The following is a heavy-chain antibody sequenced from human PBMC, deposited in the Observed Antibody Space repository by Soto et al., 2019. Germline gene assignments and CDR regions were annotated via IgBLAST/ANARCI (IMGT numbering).Heavy chain of an antibody. V-gene: IGHV3-23*01. Sequence: GGSLRISCAASGFTFSSYAMSWVRQAPGKGLEWVSAISGSGGSTYHADSVKGRFTISRDNSKNTLYLQMNSLRAEDTAVYYCAKDQGTIVVVVAATEPFDYWGQGTLVTVSS. CDR2: ISGSGGST. CDR1: GFTFSSYA. D-gene: IGHD2-15*01. CDR3: AKDQGTIVVVVAATEPFDY. J-gene: IGHJ4*02.